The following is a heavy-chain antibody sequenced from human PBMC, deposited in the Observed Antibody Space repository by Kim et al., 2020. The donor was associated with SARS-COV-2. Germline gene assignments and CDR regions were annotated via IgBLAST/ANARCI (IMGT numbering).Heavy chain of an antibody. D-gene: IGHD3-16*02. CDR3: ASALGH. J-gene: IGHJ4*02. Sequence: YTIGLTNYNPSRQSRVTMSVDMSKNQFSLKLSSVTAADTAVYYCASALGHWGQGTLVTVSS. V-gene: IGHV4-4*07. CDR2: YTIGLT.